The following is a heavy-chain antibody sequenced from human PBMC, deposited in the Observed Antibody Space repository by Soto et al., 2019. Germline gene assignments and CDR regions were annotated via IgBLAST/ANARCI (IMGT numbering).Heavy chain of an antibody. CDR1: GGSVSSGSYY. D-gene: IGHD1-26*01. Sequence: QVQLQESGPGLVKPSETLSLTCTVSGGSVSSGSYYWSWIRQPPGKGLEWIGYIYYSGSTNYNPSLKSRVTISVDTSKNQFSLKLSSVTAADTAVYYCARWGLGAAVGHAFDIWGQGTMVTVSS. V-gene: IGHV4-61*01. CDR2: IYYSGST. CDR3: ARWGLGAAVGHAFDI. J-gene: IGHJ3*02.